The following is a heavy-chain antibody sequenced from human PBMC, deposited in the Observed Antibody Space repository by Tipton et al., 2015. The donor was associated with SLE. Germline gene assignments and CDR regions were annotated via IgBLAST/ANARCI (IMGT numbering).Heavy chain of an antibody. CDR2: INSDGSST. D-gene: IGHD3-16*01. Sequence: SLRLSCAASGFTFSDYYMSWVRQAPGKGLVWVSRINSDGSSTSYADSVKGRFTISRDNAKNTLYLQMNSLRAEDTAVYYCARVGGDYYYYMDVWGKGTTATVSS. V-gene: IGHV3-74*01. CDR3: ARVGGDYYYYMDV. J-gene: IGHJ6*03. CDR1: GFTFSDYY.